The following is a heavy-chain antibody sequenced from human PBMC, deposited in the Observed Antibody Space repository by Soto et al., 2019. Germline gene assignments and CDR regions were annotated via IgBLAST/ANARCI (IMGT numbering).Heavy chain of an antibody. D-gene: IGHD3-10*01. Sequence: PSETLSLTCAVYGGSFSDYYWNWIRQPPGKGLEWIGEINHSGSTNYNPSLKSRVTISVDTSKNQFSLKLSSVTAADTAVYYCATPYYYGSGSFQNTNWFDPWGQGTLVTVSS. J-gene: IGHJ5*02. CDR2: INHSGST. CDR1: GGSFSDYY. CDR3: ATPYYYGSGSFQNTNWFDP. V-gene: IGHV4-34*01.